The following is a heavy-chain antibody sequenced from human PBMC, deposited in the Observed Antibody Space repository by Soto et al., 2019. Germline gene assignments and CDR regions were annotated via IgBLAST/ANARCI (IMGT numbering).Heavy chain of an antibody. CDR1: GFTVSDNY. Sequence: EVQLVESGGGLVQPGGSLRLSCAASGFTVSDNYMNWVRQAPGKGLEWVAVIYRGTTYYADSVKGRFTISRDNSKNTLYLQMSSLRREEAAVYYCAREVDRRDYDRTGYSCDYWGQGPLVAVSS. CDR3: AREVDRRDYDRTGYSCDY. D-gene: IGHD3-22*01. CDR2: IYRGTT. J-gene: IGHJ4*02. V-gene: IGHV3-66*01.